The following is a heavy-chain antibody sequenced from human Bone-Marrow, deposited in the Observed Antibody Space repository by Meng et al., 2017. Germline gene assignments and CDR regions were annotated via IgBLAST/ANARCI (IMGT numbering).Heavy chain of an antibody. CDR2: IYYSGST. CDR3: ARDRVRGVTYYYYGMDV. D-gene: IGHD3-10*01. V-gene: IGHV4-59*01. J-gene: IGHJ6*02. Sequence: SETLSLTCTVSGVSISSYYWSWIRQPPGKGLEWIGYIYYSGSTNYNPSLKSRVTISVDTSKNQFSLKLRSVTAADTAVYYCARDRVRGVTYYYYGMDVWGQGTTVTVSS. CDR1: GVSISSYY.